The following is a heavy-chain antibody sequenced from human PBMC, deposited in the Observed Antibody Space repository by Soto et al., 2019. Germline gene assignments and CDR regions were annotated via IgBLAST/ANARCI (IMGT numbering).Heavy chain of an antibody. CDR3: ASTGAPSDY. CDR1: GFTFSDYY. V-gene: IGHV3-11*06. Sequence: PVGSLRLSCAASGFTFSDYYMSWIRQAPGKGLEWVSYISSSSSYTNYADSVKGRFTISRDNAKNSLYLQMNSLRAEDTAVYYCASTGAPSDYWGQGTLVTVSS. CDR2: ISSSSSYT. J-gene: IGHJ4*02.